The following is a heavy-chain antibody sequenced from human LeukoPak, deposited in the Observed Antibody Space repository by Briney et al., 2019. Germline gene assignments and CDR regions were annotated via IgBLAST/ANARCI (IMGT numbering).Heavy chain of an antibody. CDR2: IWYDGNTK. CDR1: GFTFISYG. CDR3: AKSRTGHDAFDV. J-gene: IGHJ3*01. Sequence: GGSLRLSCAASGFTFISYGMHWVRQAPGKALEWVAIIWYDGNTKYYSESVKGRFTISRDNSKNTLYLQMNSLRAEDTAVYYCAKSRTGHDAFDVWGQGTLVTVSS. D-gene: IGHD3/OR15-3a*01. V-gene: IGHV3-33*06.